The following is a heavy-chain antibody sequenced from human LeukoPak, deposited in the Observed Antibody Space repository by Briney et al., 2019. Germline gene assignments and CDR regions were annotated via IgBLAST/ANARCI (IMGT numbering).Heavy chain of an antibody. D-gene: IGHD5-12*01. CDR2: INQDGSEK. CDR1: RFTFIFSW. J-gene: IGHJ6*03. CDR3: ARAGSGNDLYYYFYYMDV. V-gene: IGHV3-7*01. Sequence: PGGSLRLSCAASRFTFIFSWMSWVRQAPGKGLDWVAHINQDGSEKYYVDSMKGRFTISRDNAKNSLYLQMNGLRAEDTAVYYCARAGSGNDLYYYFYYMDVWGKGTTVTVSS.